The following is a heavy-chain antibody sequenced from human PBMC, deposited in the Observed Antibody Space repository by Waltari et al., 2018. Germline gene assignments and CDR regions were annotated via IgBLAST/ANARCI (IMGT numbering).Heavy chain of an antibody. V-gene: IGHV3-21*01. CDR3: ARDGEMATIVHAFDI. J-gene: IGHJ3*02. CDR2: ISSSSSYI. D-gene: IGHD5-12*01. Sequence: EVQLVESGGGLVKPGGSLRLSCAASGFTFSSYSMNWVRQAPGKGLEWVASISSSSSYIYYADSVKGRFTISRDNAKNSLYLKMNSLRAEDTAVYYCARDGEMATIVHAFDIWGQGTMVTVSS. CDR1: GFTFSSYS.